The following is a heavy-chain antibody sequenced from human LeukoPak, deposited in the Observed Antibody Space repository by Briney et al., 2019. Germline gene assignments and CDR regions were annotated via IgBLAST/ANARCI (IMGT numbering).Heavy chain of an antibody. D-gene: IGHD2/OR15-2a*01. CDR3: ARGQIVTTRGMDV. CDR1: GFTFSSYA. J-gene: IGHJ6*02. CDR2: ISYDGSNK. Sequence: GGSLRLSCAASGFTFSSYAMHWVRQAPGKGREGVAVISYDGSNKYYADSVKGRFTISRDNSKNTLYLQMNSLRAEDTAVYYCARGQIVTTRGMDVWGQGTTVTVSS. V-gene: IGHV3-30*04.